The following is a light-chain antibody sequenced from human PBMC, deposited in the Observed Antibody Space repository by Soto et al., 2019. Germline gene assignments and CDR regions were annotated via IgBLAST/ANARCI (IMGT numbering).Light chain of an antibody. CDR1: QSVRSNY. V-gene: IGKV3-20*01. CDR3: QQYGSSRT. CDR2: AAS. J-gene: IGKJ1*01. Sequence: EIVLTQSPGTLSLSPGERATLSCRASQSVRSNYLAGYQQKPGQAPRLLISAASSRATGIPDRFSGSGSGTDFTLTISRLEPEDFAVYYCQQYGSSRTFGQGTKVEVK.